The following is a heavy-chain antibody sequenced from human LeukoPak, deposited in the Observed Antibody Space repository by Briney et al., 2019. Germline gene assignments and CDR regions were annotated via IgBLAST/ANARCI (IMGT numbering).Heavy chain of an antibody. D-gene: IGHD3-10*02. Sequence: PSETLSLTCTVSGASVTTYYWSWIRQPAGKGLEWIGRIYVDEATNYNSSLKSRVTMSVDTSKNHISLKLDSLTAADTAVYYCAKVGKNYVFDYWGQGTLVTVSS. CDR2: IYVDEAT. J-gene: IGHJ4*02. CDR1: GASVTTYY. CDR3: AKVGKNYVFDY. V-gene: IGHV4-4*07.